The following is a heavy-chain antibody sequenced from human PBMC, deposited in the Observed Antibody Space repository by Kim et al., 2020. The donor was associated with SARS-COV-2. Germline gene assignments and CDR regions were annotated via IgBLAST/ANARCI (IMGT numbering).Heavy chain of an antibody. V-gene: IGHV3-30*07. Sequence: GKGRFTLSRDNSKNTLYLQRNSLGAEDTAVYYCARDRGAASARLGYLDYWGQGTLVTVSS. D-gene: IGHD6-6*01. CDR3: ARDRGAASARLGYLDY. J-gene: IGHJ4*02.